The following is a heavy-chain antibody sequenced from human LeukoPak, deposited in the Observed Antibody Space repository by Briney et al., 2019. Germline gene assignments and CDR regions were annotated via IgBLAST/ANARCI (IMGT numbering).Heavy chain of an antibody. J-gene: IGHJ3*01. CDR1: GGFVSSYY. CDR2: IHYSGST. CDR3: ARVQWLPLDVFNF. Sequence: SETLSLTCTVSGGFVSSYYWSWIRQPPGKGLEWNGYIHYSGSTDYNPSLKSRVTISVDTSKNQFSLKMNSVTAADTAIYYCARVQWLPLDVFNFWGQGTMVTVSS. D-gene: IGHD6-19*01. V-gene: IGHV4-59*02.